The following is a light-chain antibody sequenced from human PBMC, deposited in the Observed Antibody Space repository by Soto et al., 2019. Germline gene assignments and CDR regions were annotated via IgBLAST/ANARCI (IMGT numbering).Light chain of an antibody. CDR1: QSVSTW. Sequence: DIQMTQSPSILSASVGDTVNITYRASQSVSTWLAWYQQKPGKAPKVMIYKASTLQIGVPSRFSASGSGTEFTLTISSLQPDDFATYYCQQYNSYVYSFGRGTKLES. J-gene: IGKJ2*03. CDR2: KAS. V-gene: IGKV1-5*03. CDR3: QQYNSYVYS.